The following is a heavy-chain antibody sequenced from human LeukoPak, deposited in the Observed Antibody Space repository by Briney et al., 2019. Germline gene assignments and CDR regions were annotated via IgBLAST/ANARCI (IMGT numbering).Heavy chain of an antibody. D-gene: IGHD3-16*01. CDR3: ARGQYDYVWGSQAEYDPDY. V-gene: IGHV3-21*01. J-gene: IGHJ4*02. Sequence: KPGGSLRLSCAASGFTFSSYSMNWVRQAPGKGLEWVSSISSSSSYIYYADSVKGRFTISRDNAKNSLYLQMNNLRAEDTAVYYCARGQYDYVWGSQAEYDPDYWGQGTLVTVSS. CDR1: GFTFSSYS. CDR2: ISSSSSYI.